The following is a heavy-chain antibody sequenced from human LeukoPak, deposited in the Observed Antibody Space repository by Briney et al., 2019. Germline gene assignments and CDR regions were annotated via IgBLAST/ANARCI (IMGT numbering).Heavy chain of an antibody. D-gene: IGHD3-10*01. CDR3: ARAAYRLGELLYNWFDP. Sequence: SVKVSCKASGGTFSSYAISWVRQAPGQGLEWMGGIIPIFGTANYAQRFQGRVTITADESTSTAYMELSSLRSEDTAVYYCARAAYRLGELLYNWFDPWGQGTLVTVSS. CDR2: IIPIFGTA. CDR1: GGTFSSYA. V-gene: IGHV1-69*01. J-gene: IGHJ5*02.